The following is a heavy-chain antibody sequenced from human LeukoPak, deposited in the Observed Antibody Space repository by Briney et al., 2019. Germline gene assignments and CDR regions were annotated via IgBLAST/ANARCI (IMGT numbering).Heavy chain of an antibody. Sequence: SETLSLTCAVYGGSFSGYYWTWIRQTPEKGLEWIGEMNPSGSTNYNPSLKSRVTISVDTSKNQFSLELSSVTVADTAVYYCARGRQDVTMIVVVMTAVSYYLDVWGKGTTVTVS. D-gene: IGHD3-22*01. CDR1: GGSFSGYY. CDR2: MNPSGST. CDR3: ARGRQDVTMIVVVMTAVSYYLDV. J-gene: IGHJ6*03. V-gene: IGHV4-34*01.